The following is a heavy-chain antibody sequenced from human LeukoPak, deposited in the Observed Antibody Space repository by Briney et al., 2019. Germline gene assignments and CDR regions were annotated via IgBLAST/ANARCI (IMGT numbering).Heavy chain of an antibody. CDR1: GFIFSSYW. CDR3: ARAYDRNCDAFDI. V-gene: IGHV3-74*01. D-gene: IGHD1-14*01. Sequence: GGSLRLSCAASGFIFSSYWMHWVRQGPGKGLVWVSRIKTDGSSTSYADSVKGRFTISRDNAKNTLYLQVNSLRAEDTAVYYCARAYDRNCDAFDIWGQGTMVTVSS. J-gene: IGHJ3*02. CDR2: IKTDGSST.